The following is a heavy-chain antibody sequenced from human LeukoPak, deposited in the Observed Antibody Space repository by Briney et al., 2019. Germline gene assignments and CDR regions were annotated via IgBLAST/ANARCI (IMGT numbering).Heavy chain of an antibody. D-gene: IGHD3-22*01. CDR1: GFTFTKYG. Sequence: GGTLRLSCAASGFTFTKYGMSWVRQAPGKGLEWVSGISVSGGNTYYADSVKGRFTISRDNSKNTLHLQMNSLRAEDTAVYYCARGRSTMIVVVHRGAFDIWGQGTMVTVSS. CDR3: ARGRSTMIVVVHRGAFDI. V-gene: IGHV3-23*01. J-gene: IGHJ3*02. CDR2: ISVSGGNT.